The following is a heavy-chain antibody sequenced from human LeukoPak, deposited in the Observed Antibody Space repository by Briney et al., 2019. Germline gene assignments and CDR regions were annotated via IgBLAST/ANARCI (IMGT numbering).Heavy chain of an antibody. D-gene: IGHD3-9*01. J-gene: IGHJ4*02. V-gene: IGHV4-59*08. CDR1: GGSISSYY. CDR3: ARLRYFDWLPSD. CDR2: IYYSGST. Sequence: SETLSLTCTVSGGSISSYYWSWIRQPPGKGLEWIGYIYYSGSTNYNPSLKSRVTISVVTSKNQFSLKLSSVTAADTAVYYCARLRYFDWLPSDWGQGTLVTISS.